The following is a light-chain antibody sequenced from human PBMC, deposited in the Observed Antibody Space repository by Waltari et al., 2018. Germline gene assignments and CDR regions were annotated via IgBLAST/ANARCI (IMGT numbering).Light chain of an antibody. Sequence: WYREKPGQAPVRVIYGKNNRPSGIPYRFSGSSSGNTASLTITGAEAEDEADYYCNARDSSGNLLFGGGTKLTVL. CDR3: NARDSSGNLL. V-gene: IGLV3-19*01. J-gene: IGLJ3*02. CDR2: GKN.